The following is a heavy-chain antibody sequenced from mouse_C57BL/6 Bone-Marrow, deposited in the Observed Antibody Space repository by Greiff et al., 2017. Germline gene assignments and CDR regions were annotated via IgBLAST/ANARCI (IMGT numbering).Heavy chain of an antibody. Sequence: QVQLQQSGAEFVKPGASVKMSCKASGYTFTSYWITWVKQRPGQGLEWIGDIYPTSGRTNYNEKFKSKAILTVDTSSNKAYMQLSSLTSEDSAVFYCARSGPLGRSFDYWGQGTTLTVSS. CDR1: GYTFTSYW. CDR2: IYPTSGRT. V-gene: IGHV1-55*01. D-gene: IGHD4-1*01. CDR3: ARSGPLGRSFDY. J-gene: IGHJ2*01.